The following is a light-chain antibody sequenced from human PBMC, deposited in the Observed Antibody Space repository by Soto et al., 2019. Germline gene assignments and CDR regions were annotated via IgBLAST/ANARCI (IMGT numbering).Light chain of an antibody. V-gene: IGKV1-5*03. Sequence: IQMTQSPSTLSASVGDRVTITCRASQSISSWLAWYQQKVGKAPKLLIHKASSLQSGVPSRFSGSGSGTDFTLTISSLQADDFATYYCQQYDTFPWTFGQGTKVDIK. CDR3: QQYDTFPWT. CDR1: QSISSW. CDR2: KAS. J-gene: IGKJ1*01.